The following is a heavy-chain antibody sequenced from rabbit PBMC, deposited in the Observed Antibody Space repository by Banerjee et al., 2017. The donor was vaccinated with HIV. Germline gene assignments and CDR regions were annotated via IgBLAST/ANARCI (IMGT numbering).Heavy chain of an antibody. V-gene: IGHV1S7*01. D-gene: IGHD8-1*01. Sequence: QLKESGGGLVQPGGSLKLSCTASGFTLSTYYMNWVRQAPGKGLEWIGYIDPIFGITYYANWVNGRFSISRENAQNTVFLQMTSLTAADTATYFCARDGAGSSYFNLWGPGTLVTVS. CDR1: GFTLSTYY. CDR2: IDPIFGIT. CDR3: ARDGAGSSYFNL. J-gene: IGHJ4*01.